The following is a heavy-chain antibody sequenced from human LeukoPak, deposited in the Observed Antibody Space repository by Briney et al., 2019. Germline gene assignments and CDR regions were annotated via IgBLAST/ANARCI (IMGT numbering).Heavy chain of an antibody. Sequence: SVKVSCKASGGTFSSYAISWVRQAPGQGLEWMGGIIPIFGTANYAQKLQGRVTMTTDTSTSTAYMELRSLRSDDTAVYYCARDLDPPGIDYDYVWGSYGNDALDIWGQGTMVTVSS. V-gene: IGHV1-69*05. CDR2: IIPIFGTA. CDR3: ARDLDPPGIDYDYVWGSYGNDALDI. CDR1: GGTFSSYA. J-gene: IGHJ3*02. D-gene: IGHD3-16*01.